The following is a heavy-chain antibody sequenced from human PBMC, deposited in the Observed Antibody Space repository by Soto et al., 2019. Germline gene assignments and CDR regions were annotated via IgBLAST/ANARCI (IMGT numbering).Heavy chain of an antibody. V-gene: IGHV5-51*01. CDR2: IYPGDFDI. D-gene: IGHD3-22*01. Sequence: GESLKISCKASGYKVIDYWIGWVRQVPGKGLEWMGGIYPGDFDIKYSPSLRGQVTISADKSLTTAYLQWSSLKASDTAIYYCARRYGGEYYESRSYYYAYWGQGTLVTVSS. J-gene: IGHJ4*02. CDR3: ARRYGGEYYESRSYYYAY. CDR1: GYKVIDYW.